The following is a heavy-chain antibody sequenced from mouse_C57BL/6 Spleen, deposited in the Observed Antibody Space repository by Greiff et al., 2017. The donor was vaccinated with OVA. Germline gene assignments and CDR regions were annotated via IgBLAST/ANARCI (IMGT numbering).Heavy chain of an antibody. CDR2: ISYDGSN. CDR1: GYSITSGYY. CDR3: ARERGYGNFAY. V-gene: IGHV3-6*01. D-gene: IGHD2-10*02. Sequence: VQLQESGPGLVKPSQSLSLTCSVTGYSITSGYYWNWIRQFPGNKLEWMGYISYDGSNNYNPSLKNRISITRDTSKNQFFLKLNSVTTEDTATYYCARERGYGNFAYWGQGTLVTVSA. J-gene: IGHJ3*01.